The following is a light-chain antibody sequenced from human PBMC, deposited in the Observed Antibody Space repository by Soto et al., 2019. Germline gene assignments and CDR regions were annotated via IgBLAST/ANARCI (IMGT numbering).Light chain of an antibody. J-gene: IGLJ1*01. Sequence: QSVLKQPPEVSGALGQRVTISCTGITSNIGAGYDVHWYQLLPGRAPKLLIYGNTNRPSGVPDRFSGSKSATSASLAITGLQAEDEAIYYCQSYDNTLSGPIYIFGTGTKVTVL. V-gene: IGLV1-40*01. CDR3: QSYDNTLSGPIYI. CDR1: TSNIGAGYD. CDR2: GNT.